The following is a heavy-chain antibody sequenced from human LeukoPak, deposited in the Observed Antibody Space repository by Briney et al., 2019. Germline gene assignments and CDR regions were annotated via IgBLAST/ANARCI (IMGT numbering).Heavy chain of an antibody. J-gene: IGHJ4*02. D-gene: IGHD3-22*01. CDR2: IRYDGSNK. V-gene: IGHV3-30*02. CDR3: AKDRFLRYDSSGYISDY. Sequence: GGSLRLSCAASGFTFSSYGMHWVRQAPGKGLEWVAFIRYDGSNKYYADSVKGRFTISRDNSKNTLYLQMNSLRAEDTAVYYCAKDRFLRYDSSGYISDYWGQGTLVTVSS. CDR1: GFTFSSYG.